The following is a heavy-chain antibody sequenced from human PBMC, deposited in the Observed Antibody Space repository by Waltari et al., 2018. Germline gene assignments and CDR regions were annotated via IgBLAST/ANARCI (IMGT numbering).Heavy chain of an antibody. V-gene: IGHV4-4*02. Sequence: QVQLQESGPGLVTPSGTLSLTCVVSGGSISTTHWWTWLRQPPGKGLEWIGEVHHSGETHHNPSPKSRVTISLDESKNHFSLKMSSVTAADTAVYYYARGGYWQLDYWGQGTLVTVFS. CDR1: GGSISTTHW. J-gene: IGHJ4*02. CDR2: VHHSGET. CDR3: ARGGYWQLDY. D-gene: IGHD6-13*01.